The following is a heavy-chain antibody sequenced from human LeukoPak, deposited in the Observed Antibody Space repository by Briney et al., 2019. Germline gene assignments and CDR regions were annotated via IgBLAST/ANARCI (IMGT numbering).Heavy chain of an antibody. CDR3: ARTANFAAGYYIDY. CDR2: ISGSSRHK. J-gene: IGHJ4*02. Sequence: GGSLRLSCAVSGITLSNYGMSWVRQAPGKGLEWVSSISGSSRHKYYADSVKGRFTISRDNAKNSLYLQMNSLRAEDTAVYYCARTANFAAGYYIDYWGQRTPVTVSS. V-gene: IGHV3-21*01. D-gene: IGHD6-13*01. CDR1: GITLSNYG.